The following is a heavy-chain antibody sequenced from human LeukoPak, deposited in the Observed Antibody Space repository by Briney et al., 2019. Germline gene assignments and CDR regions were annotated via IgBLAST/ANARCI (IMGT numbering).Heavy chain of an antibody. CDR2: MNPNSGNT. J-gene: IGHJ6*02. Sequence: GASVKVSCKASGYTFTSYDINWVRQATGQGLEWMGWMNPNSGNTGCAQKFQGRVTMTRNTSISTAYMELSSLRSEDTAVYYCARSSSSNYYYGMDVWGQGTTVTVSS. CDR3: ARSSSSNYYYGMDV. CDR1: GYTFTSYD. D-gene: IGHD6-6*01. V-gene: IGHV1-8*01.